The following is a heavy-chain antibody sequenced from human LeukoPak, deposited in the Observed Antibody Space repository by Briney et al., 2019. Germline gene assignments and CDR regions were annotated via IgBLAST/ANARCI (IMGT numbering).Heavy chain of an antibody. CDR1: GYTFTGYY. D-gene: IGHD2-2*01. CDR2: INPNSGGT. J-gene: IGHJ4*02. CDR3: ARVIVLVEGASDHFDY. V-gene: IGHV1-2*02. Sequence: ASVKVSCKASGYTFTGYYMHWVRQAPGQGLEWMGWINPNSGGTNYAQKFQGRVTMTRDTSISTAYMELSRLRSDDTAVYYCARVIVLVEGASDHFDYWGQGTPATVHS.